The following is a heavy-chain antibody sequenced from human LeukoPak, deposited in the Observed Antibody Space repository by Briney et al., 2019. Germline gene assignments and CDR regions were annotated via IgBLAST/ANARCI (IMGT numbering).Heavy chain of an antibody. CDR2: IKQDGSEK. CDR3: ARVGDSRGGYNYAADFDY. V-gene: IGHV3-7*01. Sequence: GGSLRLSCAASGFTFSSYLMSWVRQAPGKGLEWVANIKQDGSEKYYVDSVKGRFTISRDNAKNSLYLQMNSLRAEDTAVYYCARVGDSRGGYNYAADFDYWGQGTLVTVSS. J-gene: IGHJ4*02. D-gene: IGHD5-24*01. CDR1: GFTFSSYL.